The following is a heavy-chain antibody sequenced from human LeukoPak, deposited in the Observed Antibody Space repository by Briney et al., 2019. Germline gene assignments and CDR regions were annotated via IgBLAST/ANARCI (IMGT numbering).Heavy chain of an antibody. CDR3: PSRPDDSSGEDY. D-gene: IGHD3-22*01. J-gene: IGHJ4*02. V-gene: IGHV4-39*07. Sequence: SETLSLTCTVSGGSIISSSYYWGWIRQPPGEGLEWIGSIYYSGKTDYNPSLKSRVTISVDTSKNQFSLKLSSVTAADTAVYYCPSRPDDSSGEDYWGQGTLVTVSS. CDR2: IYYSGKT. CDR1: GGSIISSSYY.